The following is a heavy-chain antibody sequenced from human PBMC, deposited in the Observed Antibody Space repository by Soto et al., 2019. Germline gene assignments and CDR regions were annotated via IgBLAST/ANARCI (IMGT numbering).Heavy chain of an antibody. Sequence: GGSLRLSCAASGSTFSTYDIHWVRRAPGKGPEWVAHITPDGYNDYWADSVKGRFTISRDNAKNTVYLQMNSLTTEDTGVYYCARSIFDSSSWYGGYYYYGMDVWGQRTTVTVSS. CDR3: ARSIFDSSSWYGGYYYYGMDV. CDR2: ITPDGYND. D-gene: IGHD6-13*01. V-gene: IGHV3-30-3*01. CDR1: GSTFSTYD. J-gene: IGHJ6*02.